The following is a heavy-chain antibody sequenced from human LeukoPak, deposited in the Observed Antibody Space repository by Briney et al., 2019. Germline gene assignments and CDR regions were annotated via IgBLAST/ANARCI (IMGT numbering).Heavy chain of an antibody. V-gene: IGHV3-66*04. CDR2: TYSGGGT. Sequence: PGGSLRLSCAASGFTVSSNYMSWVRQAPGKGLECVLVTYSGGGTYYADSVKGRFTISRDNSKNTLYLQMNSLRAEDTAVYYCARHDYDSSGYYGYYGMDVWGQGTTVTVSS. J-gene: IGHJ6*02. CDR3: ARHDYDSSGYYGYYGMDV. D-gene: IGHD3-22*01. CDR1: GFTVSSNY.